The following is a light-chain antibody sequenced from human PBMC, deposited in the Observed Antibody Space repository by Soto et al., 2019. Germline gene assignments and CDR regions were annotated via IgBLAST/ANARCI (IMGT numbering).Light chain of an antibody. V-gene: IGKV1-39*01. J-gene: IGKJ1*01. CDR2: AAS. CDR3: KQSYNSPQT. CDR1: QTIMTY. Sequence: DIQMTQSPSSLSASVGDEVTITCRASQTIMTYLNWYQLKPGKPPRLLIYAASSLQSGVPSRFSGSGSGTDFTLTITSLQPEDFATYYCKQSYNSPQTFGKGTKVEIK.